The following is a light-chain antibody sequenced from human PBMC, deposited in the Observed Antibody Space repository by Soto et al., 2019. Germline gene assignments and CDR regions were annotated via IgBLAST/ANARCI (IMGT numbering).Light chain of an antibody. CDR1: SSNIGSNT. CDR2: SNN. Sequence: QSVLTQPPSASGTPGQRVTISCSGGSSNIGSNTVNWYQQLPGTAPKLLIYSNNQRPSGVPDRFSGSKSGTSASLAISGLQYEDEADYYCAAWADSLNGSVFGSGTKLTV. V-gene: IGLV1-44*01. CDR3: AAWADSLNGSV. J-gene: IGLJ1*01.